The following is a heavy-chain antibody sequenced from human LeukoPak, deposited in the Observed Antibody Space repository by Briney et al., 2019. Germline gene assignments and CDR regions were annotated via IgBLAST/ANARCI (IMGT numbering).Heavy chain of an antibody. J-gene: IGHJ4*02. CDR3: AGSGVCSSTSCYAPDY. Sequence: SETLSLTCTVSGGSISSYYWSWIRQPPGKGLEWIGYVYYSGSTNYNANYNPSLKSRVTISVDTSKNQFSLKLSSVTAADTAVYYCAGSGVCSSTSCYAPDYWGQGTLVTVSS. D-gene: IGHD2-2*01. CDR1: GGSISSYY. CDR2: VYYSGSTNYNA. V-gene: IGHV4-59*01.